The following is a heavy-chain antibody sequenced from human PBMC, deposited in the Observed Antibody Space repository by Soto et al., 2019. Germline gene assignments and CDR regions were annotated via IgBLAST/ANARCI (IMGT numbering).Heavy chain of an antibody. D-gene: IGHD4-17*01. V-gene: IGHV3-23*01. J-gene: IGHJ4*02. Sequence: GGSLRLSCAASGFTFSSYAMTWVRRAPGKGLEWISTTSGNSDTIFYADSVKGRFTISRDNSKNTLYLQMNSLRAEDTAVYYCARDNGYGGIYYFDYWGQGTLVTVSS. CDR3: ARDNGYGGIYYFDY. CDR2: TSGNSDTI. CDR1: GFTFSSYA.